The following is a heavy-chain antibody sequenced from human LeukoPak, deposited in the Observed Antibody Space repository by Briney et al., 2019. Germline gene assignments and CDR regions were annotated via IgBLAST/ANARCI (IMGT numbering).Heavy chain of an antibody. D-gene: IGHD3-22*01. CDR3: ARLFDNSGSDRDY. CDR1: GFTFSSYE. Sequence: PGGSLRLSCAASGFTFSSYEMNWVRQAPGKGLGWVSYISGSGSIIYYADSVKGRFTISRDNAKNSLYLQMNSLRAEDTAVYYCARLFDNSGSDRDYWGQGTLVTVSS. V-gene: IGHV3-48*03. J-gene: IGHJ4*02. CDR2: ISGSGSII.